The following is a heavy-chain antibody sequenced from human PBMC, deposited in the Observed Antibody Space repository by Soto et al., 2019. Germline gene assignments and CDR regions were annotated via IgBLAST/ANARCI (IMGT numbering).Heavy chain of an antibody. CDR2: IGTAGDT. CDR3: ARGSGYYDSSGAYYYYGMDV. CDR1: GFTFSSYD. J-gene: IGHJ6*02. V-gene: IGHV3-13*01. D-gene: IGHD3-22*01. Sequence: GGSLRLSCAASGFTFSSYDMHWVRQATGKGLEWVSAIGTAGDTYYPGSVKGRFTISRENAKNSLYLQMNSLRAEDTAVYYCARGSGYYDSSGAYYYYGMDVWGQGTTVTVSS.